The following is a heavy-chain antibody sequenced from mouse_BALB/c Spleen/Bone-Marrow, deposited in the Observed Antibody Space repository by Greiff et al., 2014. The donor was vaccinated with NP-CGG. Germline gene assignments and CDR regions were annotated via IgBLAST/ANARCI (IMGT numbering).Heavy chain of an antibody. CDR2: IDPEIGNT. D-gene: IGHD4-1*01. CDR3: ARLFGTRDFDY. V-gene: IGHV14-1*02. CDR1: GFNIKDYF. J-gene: IGHJ2*01. Sequence: EVQLVESGAELVRPGALVKLSCKASGFNIKDYFMHWVKQRPEQGLEWIGWIDPEIGNTLYDPKFQGKASITADTSSNTAYLQLSNLTSEDTAVYYCARLFGTRDFDYWGQGTTLTVSS.